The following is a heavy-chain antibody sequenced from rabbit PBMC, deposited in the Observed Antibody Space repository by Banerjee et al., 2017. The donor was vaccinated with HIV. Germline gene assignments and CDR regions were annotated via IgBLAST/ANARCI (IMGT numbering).Heavy chain of an antibody. D-gene: IGHD7-1*01. CDR2: VYAGSSGIT. Sequence: QEQLEESGGDLVKPEGSLTLTCTASGFSFGKTYYMCWVRQAPGKGLEWIACVYAGSSGITYYASWAKGRFTISKTSSTTVTLQMTSLTAADTATYFCARGNANYPDYDDAYDLNLWGPGTLVTVS. V-gene: IGHV1S45*01. CDR1: GFSFGKTYY. CDR3: ARGNANYPDYDDAYDLNL. J-gene: IGHJ4*01.